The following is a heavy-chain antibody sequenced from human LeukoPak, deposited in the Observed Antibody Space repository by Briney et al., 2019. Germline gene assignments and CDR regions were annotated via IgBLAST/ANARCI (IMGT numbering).Heavy chain of an antibody. J-gene: IGHJ4*02. V-gene: IGHV1-2*02. CDR3: ARTVYCSGGSCHLLDY. CDR1: GYTFTGYY. Sequence: GASVKVSFKASGYTFTGYYMHWVRQAPGQGLEWMGWINPNSGGTNYAQKFQGRVTITADKSTSTAYMELSSLRSEDTAVYYCARTVYCSGGSCHLLDYWGQGTLVTVSS. D-gene: IGHD2-15*01. CDR2: INPNSGGT.